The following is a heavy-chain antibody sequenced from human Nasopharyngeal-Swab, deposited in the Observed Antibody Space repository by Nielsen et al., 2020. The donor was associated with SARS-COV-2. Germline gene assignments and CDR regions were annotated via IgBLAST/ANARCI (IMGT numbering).Heavy chain of an antibody. D-gene: IGHD2-2*01. CDR3: VRDGYHHCDRTSCFDY. CDR2: IDPNSGNP. Sequence: WVRQAPGQGLEWVGWIDPNSGNPTYAPDFTGRFVLSLDTSVSTTYLRISGLKAEDTAVYYCVRDGYHHCDRTSCFDYWGQGTLVTVSS. J-gene: IGHJ4*02. V-gene: IGHV7-4-1*02.